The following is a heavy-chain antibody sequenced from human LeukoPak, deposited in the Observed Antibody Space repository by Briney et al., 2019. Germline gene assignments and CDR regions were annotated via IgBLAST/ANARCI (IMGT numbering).Heavy chain of an antibody. Sequence: SETLSLTCAVYGGSFSGYYWSWIRQPPGKGLDWIGEINHSGSTNYNPSLKSRVTISVDTSKNQFSLKLSSVTAADTAVYYCARGGIQLWFPKYFDYWGQGTLVTVSS. CDR2: INHSGST. CDR1: GGSFSGYY. J-gene: IGHJ4*02. V-gene: IGHV4-34*01. CDR3: ARGGIQLWFPKYFDY. D-gene: IGHD5-18*01.